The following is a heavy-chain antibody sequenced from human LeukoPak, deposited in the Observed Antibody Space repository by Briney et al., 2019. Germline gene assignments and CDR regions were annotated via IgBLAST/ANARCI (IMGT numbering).Heavy chain of an antibody. D-gene: IGHD6-6*01. CDR1: GYTFTGYY. CDR2: INPNSGGT. Sequence: ASVKVSCKASGYTFTGYYMHWVRQAPGQGLEWMGWINPNSGGTNYAQKFQGRVTMTRDTSISTAYMELSRLRSDDTAVYYCARELASYSSSPVPFDYWGQGTLATVSS. J-gene: IGHJ4*02. V-gene: IGHV1-2*02. CDR3: ARELASYSSSPVPFDY.